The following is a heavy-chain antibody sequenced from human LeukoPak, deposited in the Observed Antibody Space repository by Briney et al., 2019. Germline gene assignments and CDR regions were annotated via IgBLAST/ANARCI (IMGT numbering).Heavy chain of an antibody. CDR1: GYTFTSYG. D-gene: IGHD3-10*01. V-gene: IGHV1-18*01. Sequence: ASVKVSCKASGYTFTSYGISWVRQAPGQGLEWMGWISAYNSNTNYAQKPQGRVTMTTNTSTSTAYMELRSLRSDDTAVYYCARDPPFLGPQLLWFGAPDAFDIWGQGTMVTVSS. CDR3: ARDPPFLGPQLLWFGAPDAFDI. J-gene: IGHJ3*02. CDR2: ISAYNSNT.